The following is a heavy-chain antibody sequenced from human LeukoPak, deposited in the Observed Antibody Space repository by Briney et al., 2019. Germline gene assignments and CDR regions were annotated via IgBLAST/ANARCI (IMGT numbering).Heavy chain of an antibody. J-gene: IGHJ5*02. CDR1: GFTFSSYA. CDR2: ISGSGGST. V-gene: IGHV3-23*01. CDR3: AKADSSGWYSYPFDP. Sequence: PGGSLRLSCAASGFTFSSYAMSWVRQAPGKGLEWVSAISGSGGSTYYADSVKGRFTISRDNSKNTLYLQMNSLRAEDTAVYYCAKADSSGWYSYPFDPWGQGTLVTVSS. D-gene: IGHD6-19*01.